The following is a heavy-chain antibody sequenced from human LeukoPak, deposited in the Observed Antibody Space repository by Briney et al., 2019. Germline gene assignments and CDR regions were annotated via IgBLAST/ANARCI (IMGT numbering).Heavy chain of an antibody. CDR3: ASPVFLEKDTSAYYF. CDR2: IRAKPYGGTT. J-gene: IGHJ4*02. CDR1: GVTVSSSY. V-gene: IGHV3-71*01. D-gene: IGHD3-22*01. Sequence: PGVSLRLSCAVSGVTVSSSYMNWVRQAPGKGLEWAGFIRAKPYGGTTEYAASVKGRFTISRDDSKSIAYLQMNSLRTDDTAVYYCASPVFLEKDTSAYYFWGQGTLVTVSS.